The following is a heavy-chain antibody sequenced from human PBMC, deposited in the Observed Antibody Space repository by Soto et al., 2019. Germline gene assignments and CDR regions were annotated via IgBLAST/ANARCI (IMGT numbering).Heavy chain of an antibody. Sequence: GGSLRLSCAASGFTFSSYSMNWVRQAPGKGLEWVSSISSSSSYIYYADSVKGRFTISRDNAKNSLYLQMNSLRPEDAAVYFCVKGLMATEDYFDYWGQGTLVTVSS. J-gene: IGHJ4*02. V-gene: IGHV3-21*01. CDR3: VKGLMATEDYFDY. CDR1: GFTFSSYS. CDR2: ISSSSSYI. D-gene: IGHD2-8*01.